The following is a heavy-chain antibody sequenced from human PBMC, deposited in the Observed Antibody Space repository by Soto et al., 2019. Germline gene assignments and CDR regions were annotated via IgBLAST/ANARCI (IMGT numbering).Heavy chain of an antibody. Sequence: QVQLQESGPGLVKPSGTLSLTCAVSGGSISSSNWWSWVRQPPGKGLGWIGEIYHSGSTNYNPSLKRRVTISVDKSKNQFSLKLSSVTAADTAVYYLARVAGADYYGMDVWGQGTTVTVSS. D-gene: IGHD6-25*01. CDR3: ARVAGADYYGMDV. CDR2: IYHSGST. J-gene: IGHJ6*02. CDR1: GGSISSSNW. V-gene: IGHV4-4*02.